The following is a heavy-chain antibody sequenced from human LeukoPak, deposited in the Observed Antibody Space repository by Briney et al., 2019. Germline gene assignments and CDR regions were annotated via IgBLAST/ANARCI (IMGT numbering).Heavy chain of an antibody. V-gene: IGHV2-5*01. Sequence: SGPTLVNPTQTLTLTCTFSGFSLSRTTVGVGWIRQPPGRALEWLASIYWNDNKRYRPSLRDRVTITKDTSKNQVVLTMTNMDPVDTATYYCAHRGVVREKYFLHWGQGTLVTVS. D-gene: IGHD3-10*01. J-gene: IGHJ1*01. CDR3: AHRGVVREKYFLH. CDR2: IYWNDNK. CDR1: GFSLSRTTVG.